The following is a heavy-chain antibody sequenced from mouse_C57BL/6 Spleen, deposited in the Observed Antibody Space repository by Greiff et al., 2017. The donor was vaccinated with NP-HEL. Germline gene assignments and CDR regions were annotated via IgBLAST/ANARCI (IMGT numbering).Heavy chain of an antibody. J-gene: IGHJ4*01. CDR1: GYSITSGYD. V-gene: IGHV3-1*01. CDR3: ARTGDYDVPYAMDY. D-gene: IGHD2-4*01. Sequence: EVKLMESGPGMVKPSQSLSLTCTVTGYSITSGYDWHWIRHFPGNKLEWMGYISYSGSTNYNPSLKSRISITHDTSKNHFFLKLNSVTTEDTATYYCARTGDYDVPYAMDYWGQGTSVTVSS. CDR2: ISYSGST.